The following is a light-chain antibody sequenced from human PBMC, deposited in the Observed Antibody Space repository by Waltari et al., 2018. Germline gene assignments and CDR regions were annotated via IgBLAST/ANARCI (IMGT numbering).Light chain of an antibody. CDR1: QSVSSIY. V-gene: IGKV3-20*01. J-gene: IGKJ2*01. Sequence: ELVLTQSPGTLSLSPGERATLSSRASQSVSSIYLAWYQQKPGQAPRLLIYGASSRATGIPDRFSGSGSGTDFTLTISRLEPEDFAVYYCQQYGSSPPLYTFGQGTKLEIK. CDR2: GAS. CDR3: QQYGSSPPLYT.